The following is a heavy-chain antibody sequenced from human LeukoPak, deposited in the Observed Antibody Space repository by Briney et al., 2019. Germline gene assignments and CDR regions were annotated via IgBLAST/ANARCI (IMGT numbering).Heavy chain of an antibody. CDR3: ARAYCGGDCYSWAFDY. J-gene: IGHJ4*02. CDR2: IYPGDSDT. V-gene: IGHV5-51*01. CDR1: GYSFTSYW. Sequence: GESLNISCKGSGYSFTSYWIGWVRQLPGKGLEWMGIIYPGDSDTRYSPSFQDQVTISADKSISTAYLQWSSLKASDTAMYYCARAYCGGDCYSWAFDYWGQGTLVTVSS. D-gene: IGHD2-21*02.